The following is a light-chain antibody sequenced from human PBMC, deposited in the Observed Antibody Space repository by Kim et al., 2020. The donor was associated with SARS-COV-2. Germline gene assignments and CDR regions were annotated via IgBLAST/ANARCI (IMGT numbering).Light chain of an antibody. CDR3: QQYFIYST. CDR1: QTICTS. J-gene: IGKJ2*01. CDR2: NVS. V-gene: IGKV1-5*03. Sequence: LSASVGDIVTITCRASQTICTSFAWFQQKPGKAPKLLLYNVSTLQTGVPTRFSGSGSETEFTLTISSLQPDEFATYYCQQYFIYSTFGQGTKLEI.